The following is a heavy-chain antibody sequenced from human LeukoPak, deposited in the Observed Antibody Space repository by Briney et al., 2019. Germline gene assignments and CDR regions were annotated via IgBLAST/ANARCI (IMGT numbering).Heavy chain of an antibody. V-gene: IGHV3-23*01. Sequence: GGSLRLSCAASGFTFSSYAMSWVRQAPGKGLEWVSAISGSGGSTYYADSVKGRFTISRDNSKNTLYLQMNSLRAEDTAVYYCAKAVQQWLAQYYFDYWGQGTLVTVSS. CDR1: GFTFSSYA. J-gene: IGHJ4*02. D-gene: IGHD6-19*01. CDR3: AKAVQQWLAQYYFDY. CDR2: ISGSGGST.